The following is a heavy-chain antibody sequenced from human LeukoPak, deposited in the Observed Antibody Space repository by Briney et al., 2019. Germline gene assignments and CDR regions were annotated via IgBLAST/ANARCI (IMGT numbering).Heavy chain of an antibody. D-gene: IGHD3-22*01. J-gene: IGHJ4*02. V-gene: IGHV3-21*01. Sequence: PGGSLRLSCAASGFTFSSYSMNWVRQAPGKGLEWVSSIISSSSYIYYADSVKGRFTISRDNAKNSLYLQMNSLRAEDKAVYYCARDPENYDSSGYYYEPDYWGQGTLVTVSS. CDR3: ARDPENYDSSGYYYEPDY. CDR1: GFTFSSYS. CDR2: IISSSSYI.